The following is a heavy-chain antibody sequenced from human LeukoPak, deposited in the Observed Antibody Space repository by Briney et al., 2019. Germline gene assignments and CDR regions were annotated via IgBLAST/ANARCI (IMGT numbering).Heavy chain of an antibody. CDR2: ISAYNGNT. Sequence: GASVKVSCKASGYTFTSYGISWVRQAPGQGLEWMGWISAYNGNTNYAQKLQGRVTMTTDTSTSTAYMELRSLRSDDTAVYYCAREDVDIVATTGGFDYWGQGTLVTVSS. CDR1: GYTFTSYG. J-gene: IGHJ4*02. CDR3: AREDVDIVATTGGFDY. D-gene: IGHD5-12*01. V-gene: IGHV1-18*01.